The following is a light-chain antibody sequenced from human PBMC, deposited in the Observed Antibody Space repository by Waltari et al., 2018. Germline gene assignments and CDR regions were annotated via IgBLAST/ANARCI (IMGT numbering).Light chain of an antibody. J-gene: IGKJ4*01. CDR2: AAS. V-gene: IGKV1-39*01. Sequence: DIQTTQSPSSLSASLRDRVTITCRSSQNIGSYLNWYQQKPGKAPKLLIYAASSLRSGVPSRISGSGSGTEFTLTITSLQPEDFATYYCQQSSSIPLTFGGGTKVEIK. CDR1: QNIGSY. CDR3: QQSSSIPLT.